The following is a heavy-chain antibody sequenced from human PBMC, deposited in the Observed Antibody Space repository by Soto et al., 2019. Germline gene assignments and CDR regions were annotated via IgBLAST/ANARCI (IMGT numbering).Heavy chain of an antibody. CDR2: ISTFNGET. D-gene: IGHD6-13*01. CDR3: ARGGYSSTWSNLLDRSGLDV. CDR1: GYTFHTYG. J-gene: IGHJ6*02. V-gene: IGHV1-18*01. Sequence: VQLVQSGAEVKKPGASVRLSCKASGYTFHTYGISWVRQAPGQGLEWMGWISTFNGETRYAQKFQARVTVTTDTSTYTVYMELSGLRSGDTAVYYCARGGYSSTWSNLLDRSGLDVWGQGTTVTVSS.